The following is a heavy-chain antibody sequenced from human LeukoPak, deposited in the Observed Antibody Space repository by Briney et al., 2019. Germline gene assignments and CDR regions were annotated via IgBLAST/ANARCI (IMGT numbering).Heavy chain of an antibody. CDR1: GFTFSDYW. CDR3: ARVKKYYGSGNYYEAFDY. D-gene: IGHD3-10*01. CDR2: IKQDGSEK. V-gene: IGHV3-7*01. J-gene: IGHJ4*02. Sequence: GGSLRLSCAASGFTFSDYWLNWVRQAPGKGLEWVANIKQDGSEKYYVDSVKGRFTVSRDNAKNSLYLLMNSLRAEDTAVYYCARVKKYYGSGNYYEAFDYWGQGTLVTVSS.